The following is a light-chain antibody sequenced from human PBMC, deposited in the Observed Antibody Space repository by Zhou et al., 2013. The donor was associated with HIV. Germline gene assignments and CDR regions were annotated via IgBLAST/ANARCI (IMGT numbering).Light chain of an antibody. CDR1: GSNIGAGFD. CDR3: QSFDSSLRAYV. Sequence: QSVLTQPPSVSGAPGQRVTISCTGSGSNIGAGFDVHWYQQLPGTAPKFLIYGNTNRPSGVPDRFSGSKSATSASLAITGLQAEDEADYFCQSFDSSLRAYVFGTGTYVTVL. J-gene: IGLJ1*01. V-gene: IGLV1-40*01. CDR2: GNT.